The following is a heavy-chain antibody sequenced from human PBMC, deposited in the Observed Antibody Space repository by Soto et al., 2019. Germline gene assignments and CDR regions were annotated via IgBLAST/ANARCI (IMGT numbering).Heavy chain of an antibody. D-gene: IGHD2-8*01. CDR3: AKVNSVSPYAKTNDY. J-gene: IGHJ4*02. V-gene: IGHV3-23*01. Sequence: GGSLRLSCAASGFTFSSYAMSWVRQAPGKGLEWVSAISGSGGSTYYADSVKGRFTISRDNSKNTLYLQMNSLRAEDTAVYYCAKVNSVSPYAKTNDYWGQGTLVTVSS. CDR1: GFTFSSYA. CDR2: ISGSGGST.